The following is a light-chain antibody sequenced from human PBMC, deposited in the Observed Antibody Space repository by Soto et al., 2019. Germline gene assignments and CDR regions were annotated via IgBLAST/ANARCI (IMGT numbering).Light chain of an antibody. CDR1: QGISSS. V-gene: IGKV1-9*01. CDR3: PKLNSFPPT. Sequence: DIQLTQSPSFLSASVGDRVTITCRASQGISSSLTWYQQKPGEAPKLLIYTASTLQSGVPSRFSGSGSGTEFTLHIRSLQAEDFATYSCPKLNSFPPTFGQGTKVDIK. J-gene: IGKJ1*01. CDR2: TAS.